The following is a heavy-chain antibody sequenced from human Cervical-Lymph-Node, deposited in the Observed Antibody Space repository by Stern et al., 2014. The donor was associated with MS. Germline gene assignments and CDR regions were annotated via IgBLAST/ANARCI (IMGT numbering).Heavy chain of an antibody. Sequence: EVQLVESGGGLVQPGGSLRLSCAVSGFTVKYNYVIWVRQAPGKGLGWVSLLYSHGKTYYADSVQGRFTISGDNSGNTVYLHMNRLRVEDSALYFCATFVYGDSPRWGQGTLVTVSA. CDR1: GFTVKYNY. D-gene: IGHD4-17*01. CDR3: ATFVYGDSPR. J-gene: IGHJ4*02. CDR2: LYSHGKT. V-gene: IGHV3-66*02.